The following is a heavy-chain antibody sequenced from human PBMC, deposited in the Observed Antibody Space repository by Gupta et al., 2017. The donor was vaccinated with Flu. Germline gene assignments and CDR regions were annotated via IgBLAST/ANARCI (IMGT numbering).Heavy chain of an antibody. CDR2: ISHDGNIR. D-gene: IGHD1-7*01. CDR1: GFSFRNYG. Sequence: QEEVVESGGDVVKPGRSLRLSCAAFGFSFRNYGMHWVRQAPGKGLEWVASISHDGNIRSHADSVQGRFAISRDNSESRLYLQMSGLRIEDTGVYYCAKDWRWNYNNYGMNVWGQGTTVTVSS. CDR3: AKDWRWNYNNYGMNV. V-gene: IGHV3-30*18. J-gene: IGHJ6*02.